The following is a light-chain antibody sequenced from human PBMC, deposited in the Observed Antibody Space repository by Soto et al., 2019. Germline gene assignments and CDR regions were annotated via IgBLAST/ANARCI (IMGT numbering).Light chain of an antibody. V-gene: IGKV3-11*01. CDR1: QTFSSH. CDR2: DAS. Sequence: EIVLTQSPATLSLSPGERATLSCRASQTFSSHLAWYQQKPGQAPRLLIYDASKRATGIPARFSGRGSGADFALTISSLELEDFAVYYCQQRSNWAPVITFGRGTRVEIK. J-gene: IGKJ5*01. CDR3: QQRSNWAPVIT.